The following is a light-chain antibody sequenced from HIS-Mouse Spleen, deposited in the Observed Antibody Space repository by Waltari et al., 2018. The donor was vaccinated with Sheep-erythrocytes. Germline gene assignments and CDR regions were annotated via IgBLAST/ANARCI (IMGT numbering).Light chain of an antibody. V-gene: IGKV4-1*01. J-gene: IGKJ4*01. CDR2: WAS. CDR3: QQYYSTPLT. Sequence: DIVMTQSPDSLAVSLGERATINCKSSQSFLYNSKNNNYLAWYQQKPGQPPKLLIYWASTRESGVPDRFSGSGSGTDFTLTISSLQAEDVAVYYCQQYYSTPLTFGGGTKVEIK. CDR1: QSFLYNSKNNNY.